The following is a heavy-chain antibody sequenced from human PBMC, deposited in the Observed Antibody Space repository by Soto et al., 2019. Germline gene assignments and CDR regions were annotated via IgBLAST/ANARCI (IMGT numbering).Heavy chain of an antibody. CDR1: GYTFTSYD. CDR2: MNPNSGNT. CDR3: VSGRSHYDFWGGFLPYYYYYGLDV. D-gene: IGHD3-3*01. J-gene: IGHJ6*02. Sequence: ASVKVSCKAAGYTFTSYDINWVRQATGQGLEWMGWMNPNSGNTGYAQKFQGRVTMTRNTSISTAYMELGGLRSEDTAVYYCVSGRSHYDFWGGFLPYYYYYGLDVWG. V-gene: IGHV1-8*01.